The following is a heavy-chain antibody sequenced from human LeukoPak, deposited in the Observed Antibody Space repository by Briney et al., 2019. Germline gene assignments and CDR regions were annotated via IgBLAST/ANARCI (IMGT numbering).Heavy chain of an antibody. D-gene: IGHD2-2*03. V-gene: IGHV3-48*03. CDR3: ARDGYCSDTSCFNWFDP. CDR2: IDTSATSM. Sequence: PGASLRLSCAVAGFTFSNFEMNWVRQAPGKGLEWVSHIDTSATSMHYADSVKGRFTISRDNAKNSLFLQMNSLRAEDTAVYYCARDGYCSDTSCFNWFDPWGQGTLVTVSS. J-gene: IGHJ5*02. CDR1: GFTFSNFE.